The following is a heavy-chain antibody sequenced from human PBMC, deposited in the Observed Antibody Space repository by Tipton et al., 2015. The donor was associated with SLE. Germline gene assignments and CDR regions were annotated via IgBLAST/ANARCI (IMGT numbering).Heavy chain of an antibody. CDR2: MSGGTGRT. V-gene: IGHV3-23*01. Sequence: SLRLSCAASGFTFSTYVMSWVRQAPGKGLEWVASMSGGTGRTFYADSVKGRFTVARDSSKNTLYLQVSSLRAEDTATYFCARVSGLGLDYWGQGTLVTVSS. J-gene: IGHJ4*02. D-gene: IGHD3/OR15-3a*01. CDR1: GFTFSTYV. CDR3: ARVSGLGLDY.